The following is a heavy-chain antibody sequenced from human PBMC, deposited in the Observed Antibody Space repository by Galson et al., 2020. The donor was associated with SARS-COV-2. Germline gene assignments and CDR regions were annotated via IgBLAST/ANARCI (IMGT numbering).Heavy chain of an antibody. D-gene: IGHD2-21*02. CDR3: ARHPLFVVVTAISGWFDP. Sequence: ASETLSLTCTVSGGSISSYYWSWIRQPPGKGLEWIGYIYYSGSTNYNPSLKSRVTISVDTSKNQFSLKLSSVTAADTAVYYCARHPLFVVVTAISGWFDPWGQGTLVTVSS. CDR1: GGSISSYY. J-gene: IGHJ5*02. CDR2: IYYSGST. V-gene: IGHV4-59*08.